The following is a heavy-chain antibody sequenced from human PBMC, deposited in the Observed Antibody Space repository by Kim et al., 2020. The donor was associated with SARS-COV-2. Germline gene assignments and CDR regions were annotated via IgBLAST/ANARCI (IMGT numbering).Heavy chain of an antibody. Sequence: SETLSLTCAVYGGSFSGYYWSWIRQPPGKGLEWIGEINHSGSTNYNPSLKSRVTISVDTSKNRFSLKLSSVTAADTAVYYCARTRYSGSYSSYYYYGMDVWGQGTTVTVSS. CDR2: INHSGST. V-gene: IGHV4-34*01. D-gene: IGHD1-26*01. CDR3: ARTRYSGSYSSYYYYGMDV. CDR1: GGSFSGYY. J-gene: IGHJ6*02.